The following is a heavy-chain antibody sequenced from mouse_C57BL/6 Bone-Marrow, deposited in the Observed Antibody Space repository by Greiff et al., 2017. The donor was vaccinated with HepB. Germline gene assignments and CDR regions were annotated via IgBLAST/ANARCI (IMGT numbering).Heavy chain of an antibody. J-gene: IGHJ2*01. V-gene: IGHV1-81*01. CDR3: ARGRGIVRSYFDY. CDR1: GYTFTSYG. CDR2: IYPRSGNT. D-gene: IGHD2-5*01. Sequence: VQGVESGAELARPGASVKLSCKASGYTFTSYGISWVKQSTGQGLEWIGEIYPRSGNTYYNEKFKGKATLTADKSSSTAYMELRSLTSEDSAVYFCARGRGIVRSYFDYWGQGTTLTVSS.